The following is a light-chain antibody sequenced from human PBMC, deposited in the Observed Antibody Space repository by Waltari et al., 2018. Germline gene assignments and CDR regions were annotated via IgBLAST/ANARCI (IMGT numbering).Light chain of an antibody. CDR2: KVS. V-gene: IGKV2-30*02. Sequence: DVVMTQSPLSLPVTPGEPASISCRSSRSLLHSDGNTSLNWFQQRPGQSPRRLIYKVSNRDSGVPDRFSGSGSGTDFTLKISRVEAEDVGVYYCMQGTHWPPYTFGQGTKLEIK. CDR1: RSLLHSDGNTS. J-gene: IGKJ2*01. CDR3: MQGTHWPPYT.